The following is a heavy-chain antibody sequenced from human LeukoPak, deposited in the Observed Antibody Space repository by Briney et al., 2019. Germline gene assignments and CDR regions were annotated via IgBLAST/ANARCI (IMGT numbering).Heavy chain of an antibody. CDR2: IYYSGST. CDR3: ARVLYYYGSGSFPGFDY. CDR1: GXSISSYY. J-gene: IGHJ4*02. D-gene: IGHD3-10*01. Sequence: SETLSLTCTVSGXSISSYYWSWIRQPPGKGLEWIGYIYYSGSTNYNPSLKSRVTISVDTSKNQFSLKLSSVTAADTAVYYCARVLYYYGSGSFPGFDYWGQGTLVTVSS. V-gene: IGHV4-59*01.